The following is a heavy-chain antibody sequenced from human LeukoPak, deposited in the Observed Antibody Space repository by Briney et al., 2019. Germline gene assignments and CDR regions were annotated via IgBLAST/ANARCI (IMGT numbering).Heavy chain of an antibody. CDR2: ISYDGSNK. CDR3: AREIFNGFDI. V-gene: IGHV3-30-3*01. J-gene: IGHJ3*02. Sequence: PGGSLRLSCSASGFTFSGYAMHWVRQAPGKGLEWVAVISYDGSNKDYADSVKGRFTISRDNSKNTLFLQMNSLRAEDTAVYYCAREIFNGFDIWGQGTMVTVSS. CDR1: GFTFSGYA.